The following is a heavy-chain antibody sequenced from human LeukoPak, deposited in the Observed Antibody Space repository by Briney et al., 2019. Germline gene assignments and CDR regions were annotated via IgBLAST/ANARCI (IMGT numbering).Heavy chain of an antibody. V-gene: IGHV1-2*02. Sequence: ASVKVSCKAPGYTFTDYYMHWVRQAPGQGVEWMGWINPKDGDTNYAQKFQGRVTMTRDTSISTAHMEVSRLRSDDTAVYYCARANFLYCSSSTCLFDYWGQGTLVTVSS. D-gene: IGHD2-2*01. CDR2: INPKDGDT. CDR1: GYTFTDYY. CDR3: ARANFLYCSSSTCLFDY. J-gene: IGHJ4*02.